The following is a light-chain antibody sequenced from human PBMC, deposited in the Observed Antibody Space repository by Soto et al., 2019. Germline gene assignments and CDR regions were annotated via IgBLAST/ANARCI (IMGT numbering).Light chain of an antibody. CDR2: GAS. J-gene: IGKJ4*01. V-gene: IGKV3-15*01. CDR3: QQYDNWPPT. Sequence: EILMTQSPATLSVSPGERATLSCRASQTISSNLAWYQHKPGQAPRLLFYGASNGATGIPARFTGSGSGTEFTLTISSLQSEDFAVYSCQQYDNWPPTFGGGTKVDIK. CDR1: QTISSN.